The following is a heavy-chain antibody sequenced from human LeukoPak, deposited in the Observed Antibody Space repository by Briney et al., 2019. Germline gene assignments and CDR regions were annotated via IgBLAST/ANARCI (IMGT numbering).Heavy chain of an antibody. CDR3: ARGTGNAFDI. D-gene: IGHD1-14*01. CDR1: GGSISSGSYD. Sequence: SETLSLTCTVSGGSISSGSYDWSWIRQPAGKGLDWIGRVYTSWSTNYKPSLKSRVTISVDTSKNQFSLKLSSVTAADTAVYYCARGTGNAFDIWGQGTMVTVS. CDR2: VYTSWST. V-gene: IGHV4-61*02. J-gene: IGHJ3*02.